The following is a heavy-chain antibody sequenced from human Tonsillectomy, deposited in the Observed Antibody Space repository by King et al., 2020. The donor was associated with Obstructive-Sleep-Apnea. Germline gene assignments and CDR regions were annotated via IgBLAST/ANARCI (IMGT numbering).Heavy chain of an antibody. Sequence: VQLVESGGGVVQAGRSLRLSCAASGFTFSSYAMHWVRQAPGKGLEWVAVISYDGSNKYYADSVKGRFTISRDNSKNTLYLQMNSLSAEDTAVYYCARDRRDILTGTELDYWGQGTLVTVSS. CDR2: ISYDGSNK. V-gene: IGHV3-30-3*01. J-gene: IGHJ4*02. CDR3: ARDRRDILTGTELDY. D-gene: IGHD3-9*01. CDR1: GFTFSSYA.